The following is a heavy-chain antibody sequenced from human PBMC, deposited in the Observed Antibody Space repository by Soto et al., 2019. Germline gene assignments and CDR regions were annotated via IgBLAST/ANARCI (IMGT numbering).Heavy chain of an antibody. D-gene: IGHD3-9*01. CDR1: GYSFTSYW. Sequence: PGESLKISCKGSGYSFTSYWIGWVRQMPGKGLEWMGIIYPGDSDTRYSPSFQGQVTISADKSISTAYLQWSSLKASDTAMYYCARHVGYDILTGSGGKWSDPWGQGTLVTVSS. J-gene: IGHJ5*02. CDR2: IYPGDSDT. V-gene: IGHV5-51*01. CDR3: ARHVGYDILTGSGGKWSDP.